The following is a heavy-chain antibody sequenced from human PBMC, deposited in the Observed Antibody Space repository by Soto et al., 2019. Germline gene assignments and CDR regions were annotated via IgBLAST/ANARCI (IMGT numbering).Heavy chain of an antibody. V-gene: IGHV3-30-3*01. J-gene: IGHJ4*02. D-gene: IGHD6-19*01. CDR1: GFTFSSYA. CDR3: VRGRSGWPTYYFDY. Sequence: QVQLVESGGGVVQPGRSLRLSCAASGFTFSSYAMHWVRQAPGKGLEWVAVISYDGSNKYYADSVKGRFTISRDNSKNTLYLQMNSLRAEDTAVYYCVRGRSGWPTYYFDYWGQGTLVTVSS. CDR2: ISYDGSNK.